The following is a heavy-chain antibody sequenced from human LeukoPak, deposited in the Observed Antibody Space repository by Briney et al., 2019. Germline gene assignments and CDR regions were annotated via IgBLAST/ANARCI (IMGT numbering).Heavy chain of an antibody. CDR1: GGSFSGYY. J-gene: IGHJ5*02. CDR3: ARAGATYWFDP. D-gene: IGHD5-12*01. Sequence: PSETLSLTCAVYGGSFSGYYWSWIRQPPGKGLGWIGEINHSGSTNYNPSLKSRVTISVDTSKNQFSLKLSSVTAADTAVYYCARAGATYWFDPWGQGTLVTVSS. CDR2: INHSGST. V-gene: IGHV4-34*01.